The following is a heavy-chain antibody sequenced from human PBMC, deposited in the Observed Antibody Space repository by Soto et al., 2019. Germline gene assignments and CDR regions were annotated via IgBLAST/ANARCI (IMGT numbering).Heavy chain of an antibody. V-gene: IGHV1-8*01. J-gene: IGHJ5*02. CDR2: MNPTSGNT. CDR1: GYTFTSYD. CDR3: ARGVDCSSTSCYAPLNNWFDP. Sequence: QVQLVQSGAEVKKPGASVKVSCKASGYTFTSYDINWVRQATGQGREWMGWMNPTSGNTAYAQKFQGRVTMTRNTSIRTAYMELSSLRSEDTAVYYCARGVDCSSTSCYAPLNNWFDPWGQGTLVTVSS. D-gene: IGHD2-2*01.